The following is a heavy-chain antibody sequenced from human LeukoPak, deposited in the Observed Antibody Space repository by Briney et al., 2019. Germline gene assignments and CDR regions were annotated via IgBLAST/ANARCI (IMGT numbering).Heavy chain of an antibody. CDR1: GYSISSGYY. D-gene: IGHD3-10*01. CDR3: ARILRRGDKDY. Sequence: SETLSLTCTVSGYSISSGYYWGWIRQPPGKGLGWIGSIYHSGSTYYNPSLKSRVTISVDTSKNQFSLELSSVTAADTAVYYCARILRRGDKDYWGQGTLVTVSS. CDR2: IYHSGST. J-gene: IGHJ4*02. V-gene: IGHV4-38-2*02.